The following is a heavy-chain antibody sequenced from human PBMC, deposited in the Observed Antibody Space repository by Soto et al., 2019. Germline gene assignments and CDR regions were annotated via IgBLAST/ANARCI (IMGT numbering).Heavy chain of an antibody. D-gene: IGHD3-9*01. CDR2: ISYSGSTI. V-gene: IGHV3-48*03. CDR3: ARDTAYSIDY. Sequence: GSLSLSWAASGFTFSVYEMNWVRQAPGKGLEWVSYISYSGSTIKYADSVKGRFTISRDNAKNSLYLQMSSLRADDTAVYFCARDTAYSIDYWGQGTLVTVSS. CDR1: GFTFSVYE. J-gene: IGHJ4*02.